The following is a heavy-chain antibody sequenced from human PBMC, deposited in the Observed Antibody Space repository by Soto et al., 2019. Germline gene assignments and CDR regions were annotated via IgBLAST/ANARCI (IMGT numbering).Heavy chain of an antibody. V-gene: IGHV2-26*01. Sequence: GPTLVNPTETLTLTCTVSGFSLSNARMGVSWIRQPPGKALEWLAHIFSNDEKSYSTSLKSRLTISKDTSKSQVVLTMTNMDPVDTATYYCARIRVDSSSLHFDYWGQGTLVTVSS. CDR2: IFSNDEK. CDR3: ARIRVDSSSLHFDY. J-gene: IGHJ4*02. CDR1: GFSLSNARMG. D-gene: IGHD6-6*01.